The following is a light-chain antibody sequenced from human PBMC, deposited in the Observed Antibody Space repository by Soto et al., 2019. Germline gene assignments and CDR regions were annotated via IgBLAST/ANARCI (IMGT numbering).Light chain of an antibody. Sequence: EIVMTQSPLSLSVTPGEPASISCRSSQSLLHTSGDNYLDWYLQRPGQSPQLLIYLGSKRASGVSDRFRGSGSGTLVTLRMRRVEAEDVGFYYCMQAQQIPRTFVQGTNVEIK. J-gene: IGKJ1*01. CDR3: MQAQQIPRT. CDR2: LGS. V-gene: IGKV2-28*01. CDR1: QSLLHTSGDNY.